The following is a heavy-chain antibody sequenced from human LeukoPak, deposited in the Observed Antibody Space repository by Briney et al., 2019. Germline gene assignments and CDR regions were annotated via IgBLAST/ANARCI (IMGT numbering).Heavy chain of an antibody. CDR3: ARLMVGQAGVGATHFDY. Sequence: QPGGSLRLSCVVSGFTFSTYGMHWARQAPGKGLEWLTFIRHDGTEKYYADFVKGRFTISRDNSRNTLYLQVNSLGPEDTAVYYCARLMVGQAGVGATHFDYWGQGTLVSVSS. CDR1: GFTFSTYG. V-gene: IGHV3-30*02. CDR2: IRHDGTEK. D-gene: IGHD1-26*01. J-gene: IGHJ4*02.